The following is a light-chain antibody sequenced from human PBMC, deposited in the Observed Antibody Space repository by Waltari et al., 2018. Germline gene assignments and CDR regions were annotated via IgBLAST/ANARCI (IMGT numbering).Light chain of an antibody. V-gene: IGLV4-69*01. CDR2: VNSDGSH. J-gene: IGLJ3*02. Sequence: QLVVTQSPSASASLGASVKLTCTLSGGHTHYAIPWHQQQPQKGPRFLMKVNSDGSHNKGDGIPDRFSGSSSGAERYLTISSLQSEDEADYPCQTWDTGIRVFGGGTKLIVL. CDR3: QTWDTGIRV. CDR1: GGHTHYA.